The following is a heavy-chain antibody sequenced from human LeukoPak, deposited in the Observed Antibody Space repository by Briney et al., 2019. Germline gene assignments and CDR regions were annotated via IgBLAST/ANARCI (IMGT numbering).Heavy chain of an antibody. CDR3: ARARGGWFDP. CDR1: GFTFSSYA. J-gene: IGHJ5*02. Sequence: PGGSLRLSCAASGFTFSSYAMHWVRQAPGKGLEWVAVISYDGSNKYYADSVKGRFTISRDNSKNTLYLQMNSLRAEDTAVYYCARARGGWFDPWGQGTLVTVSS. V-gene: IGHV3-30-3*01. CDR2: ISYDGSNK.